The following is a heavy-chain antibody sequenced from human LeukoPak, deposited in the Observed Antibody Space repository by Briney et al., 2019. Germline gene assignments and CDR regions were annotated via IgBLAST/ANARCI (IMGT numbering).Heavy chain of an antibody. Sequence: PGRSLRLSCAVTGFTFSSYSMHWVRQAPGKGLEWVSCIRTVTSSIYYADAVKGRFTVSRDNAKNSLYLEMNSLRAEDTAVYYCAREGLPSGATKIFDYWGQGTLVAVSS. J-gene: IGHJ4*02. V-gene: IGHV3-21*01. D-gene: IGHD2-15*01. CDR2: IRTVTSSI. CDR3: AREGLPSGATKIFDY. CDR1: GFTFSSYS.